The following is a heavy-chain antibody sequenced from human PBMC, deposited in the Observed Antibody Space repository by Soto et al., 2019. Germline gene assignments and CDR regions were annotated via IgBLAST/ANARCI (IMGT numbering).Heavy chain of an antibody. CDR1: SGSFSGYY. V-gene: IGHV4-34*01. Sequence: PSETLSLTCAVYSGSFSGYYWSWIRQPPGKGLEWIGEINHSGSTNYNPSLKSRVTISVDTSKNQFSLKLSSVTAADTAVYYCARGRIYYYYYMDAWGKGTTVTVSS. J-gene: IGHJ6*03. CDR3: ARGRIYYYYYMDA. D-gene: IGHD2-15*01. CDR2: INHSGST.